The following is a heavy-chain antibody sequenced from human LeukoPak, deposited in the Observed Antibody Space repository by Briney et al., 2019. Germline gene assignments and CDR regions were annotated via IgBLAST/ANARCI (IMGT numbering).Heavy chain of an antibody. V-gene: IGHV3-33*01. CDR3: AREGYDSSGYYYYFDY. J-gene: IGHJ4*02. Sequence: GGSLRLSCAASGFTFSSYGMHWVRQDPGKGLEWVAVIWYDGSNKYYADSVKGRSTISRDNSKNTLYLQMNSLRAEDTAVYYCAREGYDSSGYYYYFDYWGQGTLVTVSS. CDR1: GFTFSSYG. D-gene: IGHD3-22*01. CDR2: IWYDGSNK.